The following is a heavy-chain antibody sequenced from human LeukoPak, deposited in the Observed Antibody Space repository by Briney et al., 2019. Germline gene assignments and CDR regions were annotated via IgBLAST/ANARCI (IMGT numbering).Heavy chain of an antibody. CDR1: GFTFSSYG. V-gene: IGHV3-23*01. CDR3: AKDRPTVYSSSWLHFLDS. Sequence: QSGGSLRLSCAASGFTFSSYGMIWVRQAPGKGLEWFSGISGSGGSTYVADSVKGRFTVSRDNSKNTLYLQMNSLRADDTAVYYCAKDRPTVYSSSWLHFLDSWGQGTLVTVSS. CDR2: ISGSGGST. D-gene: IGHD6-13*01. J-gene: IGHJ4*02.